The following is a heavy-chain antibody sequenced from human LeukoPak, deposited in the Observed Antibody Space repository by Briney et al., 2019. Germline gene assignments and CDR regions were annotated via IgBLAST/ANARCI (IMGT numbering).Heavy chain of an antibody. CDR1: GYTFTGYY. Sequence: GASVKVSCKASGYTFTGYYMHWVRQAPGQRLEWMGWINPNSGGTNYAQKFQGRVTMTRDTSISTAYMELSRLRSDDTAVYYCARDPYYDFWSGQTDYWGQGTLVTVSS. J-gene: IGHJ4*02. CDR2: INPNSGGT. CDR3: ARDPYYDFWSGQTDY. V-gene: IGHV1-2*02. D-gene: IGHD3-3*01.